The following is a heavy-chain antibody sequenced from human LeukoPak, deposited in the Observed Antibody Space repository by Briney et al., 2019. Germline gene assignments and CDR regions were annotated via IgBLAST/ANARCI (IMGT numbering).Heavy chain of an antibody. V-gene: IGHV1-18*01. Sequence: ASVKVSCKASGYTFTSYGISWVRQAPGQGLEWMGWISAYNGNTNYAQKLQGRVTMTTDTSTSTAYMELRSLRSDDTAVYYCASTATYYVILTAEFWSQGTLVTVSS. CDR1: GYTFTSYG. J-gene: IGHJ4*02. CDR3: ASTATYYVILTAEF. CDR2: ISAYNGNT. D-gene: IGHD3-9*01.